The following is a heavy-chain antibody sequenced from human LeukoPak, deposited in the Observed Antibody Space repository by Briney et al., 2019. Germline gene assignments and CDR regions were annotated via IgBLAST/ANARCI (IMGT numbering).Heavy chain of an antibody. CDR2: IKSDGRT. D-gene: IGHD3-22*01. Sequence: PGGSLRLSCAAAGLTPSSYWIHWVRQAPGKGLVWVSRIKSDGRTNYADSVKGRFTISRDNAKNTVSLQMNSLRAEDTGVYYCARAPSEIGGYYPEYFRHWGQGTLVIVSS. J-gene: IGHJ1*01. CDR1: GLTPSSYW. CDR3: ARAPSEIGGYYPEYFRH. V-gene: IGHV3-74*01.